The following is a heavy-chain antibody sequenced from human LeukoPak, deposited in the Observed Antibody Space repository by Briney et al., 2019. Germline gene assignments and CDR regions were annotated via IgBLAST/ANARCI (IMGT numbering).Heavy chain of an antibody. V-gene: IGHV4-34*01. CDR1: GRSFSGYY. CDR2: INHSGST. Sequence: SETLSLTCAVYGRSFSGYYWSWIRQPPGKGLEWIGEINHSGSTNYNPSLKSRVTISVDTSKNQFSLKLSSVTAADTAVYYCARVGGYCSSTSCYWYYFDYWGHGTLVTVSS. CDR3: ARVGGYCSSTSCYWYYFDY. D-gene: IGHD2-2*01. J-gene: IGHJ4*01.